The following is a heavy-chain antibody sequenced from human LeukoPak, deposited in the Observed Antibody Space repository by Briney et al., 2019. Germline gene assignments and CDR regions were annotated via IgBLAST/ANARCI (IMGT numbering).Heavy chain of an antibody. J-gene: IGHJ4*02. CDR1: GFTFSSYE. CDR3: ARGMAEGTY. Sequence: GGSLRLSCVASGFTFSSYEMNWVRQAPGKGLEWLSYITSSDSTTHYADSVKGRFTISRDDAKNSLYLQMNSLRAEDTAVYYCARGMAEGTYWGQGTLVTVSS. V-gene: IGHV3-48*03. CDR2: ITSSDSTT. D-gene: IGHD1-1*01.